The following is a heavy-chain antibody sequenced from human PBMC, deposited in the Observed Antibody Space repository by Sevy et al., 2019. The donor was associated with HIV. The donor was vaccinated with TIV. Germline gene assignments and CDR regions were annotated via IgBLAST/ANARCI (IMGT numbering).Heavy chain of an antibody. CDR2: IHYSGAT. Sequence: SETLSLTCTVSDSSINDGFSYWGWIRQSPGKGLEWIGTIHYSGATDYNPSLKSRVTISADASNQHFSLKVTSVTAADTAIYYCARHIPGRGYYGSGPYYAIDYWGQGALVTVSS. J-gene: IGHJ4*02. CDR3: ARHIPGRGYYGSGPYYAIDY. CDR1: DSSINDGFSY. V-gene: IGHV4-39*01. D-gene: IGHD3-10*01.